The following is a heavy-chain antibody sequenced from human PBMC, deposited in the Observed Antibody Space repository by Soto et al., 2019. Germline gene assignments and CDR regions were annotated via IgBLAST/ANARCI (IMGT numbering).Heavy chain of an antibody. Sequence: QLQLQESGPGLVKPSETLSLTCTVSGGSISSSTYYWGWIRQPPGKGLEWIGSIYYSGSTYYNPSLKSRVXIXVDTSKNQFSLKLSSVTAADTAVYYCANSYGDYVSYWGQGTLVTVSS. CDR1: GGSISSSTYY. V-gene: IGHV4-39*01. J-gene: IGHJ4*02. D-gene: IGHD4-17*01. CDR2: IYYSGST. CDR3: ANSYGDYVSY.